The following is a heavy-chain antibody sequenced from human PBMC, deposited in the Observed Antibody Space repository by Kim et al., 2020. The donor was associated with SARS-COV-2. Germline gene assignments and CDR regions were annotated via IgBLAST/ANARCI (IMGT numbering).Heavy chain of an antibody. Sequence: GGSLRLSCAASGFTFSSYGMHWVRQAPGKGLEWVAVIWYDGSNKYYADSVKGRFTISRDNSKNTLYLQMNSLRAEDTAVYYCAREVGGSSTYYYYMDVWGKGTTVTVSS. CDR3: AREVGGSSTYYYYMDV. CDR2: IWYDGSNK. CDR1: GFTFSSYG. D-gene: IGHD2-2*01. J-gene: IGHJ6*03. V-gene: IGHV3-33*01.